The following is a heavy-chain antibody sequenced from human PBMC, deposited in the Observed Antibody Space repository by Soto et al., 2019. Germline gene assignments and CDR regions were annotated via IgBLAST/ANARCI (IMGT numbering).Heavy chain of an antibody. D-gene: IGHD3-16*02. Sequence: QVQLAQSGAEVKKPGASVKVSCKASGYTFTSYDINWVRQATGQGLEWMGWMNPNSGNTGYAQKFQGRVTMTRNTSISTAYMELSSLSSEDTAVYYCASRYEYYYYYGMDVWGQGTTVTVSS. J-gene: IGHJ6*02. CDR3: ASRYEYYYYYGMDV. V-gene: IGHV1-8*01. CDR2: MNPNSGNT. CDR1: GYTFTSYD.